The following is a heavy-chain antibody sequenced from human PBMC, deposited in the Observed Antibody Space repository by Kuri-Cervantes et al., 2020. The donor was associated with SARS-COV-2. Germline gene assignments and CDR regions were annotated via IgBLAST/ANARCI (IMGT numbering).Heavy chain of an antibody. CDR2: IYSGGST. D-gene: IGHD6-13*01. Sequence: GESLKISCAASGFTVSSNYMSWVRQAPGKGLEWVSVIYSGGSTYYADSVKGRFTISRDNSKNSLYLQMNSLRAEDTAVYYCARDFWEQLVDYWGQGTLVTVSS. CDR3: ARDFWEQLVDY. CDR1: GFTVSSNY. V-gene: IGHV3-66*01. J-gene: IGHJ4*02.